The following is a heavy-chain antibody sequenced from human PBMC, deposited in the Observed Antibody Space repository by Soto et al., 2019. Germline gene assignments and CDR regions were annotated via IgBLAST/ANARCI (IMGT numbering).Heavy chain of an antibody. J-gene: IGHJ5*02. CDR3: ARDCSSTSCYSWFDP. Sequence: QVQLQESGPGLVKPSQTLSLTCTVSGGSISSGGYYWSWIRQQTGKGLEWIGYIYYSGSTYYNPSLKSRVTISVDTSKNQFFLKLSSVTAADTAVYYCARDCSSTSCYSWFDPWGQGTLVTVSS. CDR2: IYYSGST. CDR1: GGSISSGGYY. D-gene: IGHD2-2*01. V-gene: IGHV4-31*03.